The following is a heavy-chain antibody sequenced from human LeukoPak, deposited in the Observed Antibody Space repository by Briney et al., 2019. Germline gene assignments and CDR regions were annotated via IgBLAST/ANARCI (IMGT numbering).Heavy chain of an antibody. Sequence: GGSLRLSCAASGFTFSSYTMNWVRQAPGKGLEWDSSITTTSSYIYYADSVKGRFTISRDNAKSSLFLQMNSLRAEDTGVYYCASDSSSSPAYYHYYMDAWGKGTTVTVSS. CDR3: ASDSSSSPAYYHYYMDA. CDR1: GFTFSSYT. V-gene: IGHV3-21*01. CDR2: ITTTSSYI. J-gene: IGHJ6*03. D-gene: IGHD6-13*01.